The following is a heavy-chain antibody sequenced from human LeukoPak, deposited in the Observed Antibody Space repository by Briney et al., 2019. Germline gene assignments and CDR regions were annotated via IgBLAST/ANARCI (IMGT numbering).Heavy chain of an antibody. CDR1: GYSFTDYY. V-gene: IGHV1-2*02. J-gene: IGHJ5*02. Sequence: ASVKVSCKASGYSFTDYYMYWVRQAPGQGLEWMGWINPNSGGTNYAQKFQGRVTMTRDTSISTAYMELSRLRSDDTAVYYCARDRFVATLYSLDPWGQGTLVTVSS. CDR3: ARDRFVATLYSLDP. D-gene: IGHD2-15*01. CDR2: INPNSGGT.